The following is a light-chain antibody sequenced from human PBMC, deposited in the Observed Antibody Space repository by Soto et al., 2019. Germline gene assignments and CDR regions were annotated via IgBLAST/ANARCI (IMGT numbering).Light chain of an antibody. CDR2: DIS. J-gene: IGKJ2*01. CDR3: QQRRSWPYT. Sequence: EIVVTQSPATLSLSPGEGATLSCRASQRVSGYLAWYQQKPGQAHRLLIYDISSRATGIPPRFSVSGSGTDFTLTISSLEPEDFPLYFCQQRRSWPYTFGQGTKLEF. V-gene: IGKV3-11*01. CDR1: QRVSGY.